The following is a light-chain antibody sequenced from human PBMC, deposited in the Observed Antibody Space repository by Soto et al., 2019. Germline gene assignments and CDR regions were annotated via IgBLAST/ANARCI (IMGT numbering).Light chain of an antibody. CDR3: SSFASSATLV. V-gene: IGLV2-18*02. Sequence: QSALTQPPSVSGSPGQSVTISCTGTSSDIGYHNRVSWYQQPPGTAPKLMIYEVSTRYSGVPDRFSGSKSGNTASLTISGLQADDAADYYCSSFASSATLVFGGGTKVTVL. CDR1: SSDIGYHNR. CDR2: EVS. J-gene: IGLJ3*02.